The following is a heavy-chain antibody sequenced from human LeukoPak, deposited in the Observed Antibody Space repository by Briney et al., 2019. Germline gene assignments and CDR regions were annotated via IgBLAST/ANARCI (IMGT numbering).Heavy chain of an antibody. D-gene: IGHD2-2*01. V-gene: IGHV3-53*01. Sequence: PGGSLRLSCAASGFTVSSNYMSWVRQAPGKGLEWVSIIYRGGNTYYADSVKGRFTISRDNSKSTLYFQMNSLRAEDTAVYYCARQYCSSTSCNGAFDIWGQGTMVTVSS. J-gene: IGHJ3*02. CDR2: IYRGGNT. CDR1: GFTVSSNY. CDR3: ARQYCSSTSCNGAFDI.